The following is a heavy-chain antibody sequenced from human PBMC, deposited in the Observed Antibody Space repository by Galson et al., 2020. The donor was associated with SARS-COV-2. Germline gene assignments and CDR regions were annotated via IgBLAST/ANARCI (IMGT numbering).Heavy chain of an antibody. Sequence: GGSLRLSCAASGFTFSSSAMSWVRQAPGKGLEWVSEIRGSGGTTYYADSVKGRFTISRDTAKNTLYLQMNSLRAEDTAIYYCAKEVPVTCRTDEYFQHWGQGTLVTVSS. V-gene: IGHV3-23*01. D-gene: IGHD2-21*02. CDR1: GFTFSSSA. CDR2: IRGSGGTT. CDR3: AKEVPVTCRTDEYFQH. J-gene: IGHJ1*01.